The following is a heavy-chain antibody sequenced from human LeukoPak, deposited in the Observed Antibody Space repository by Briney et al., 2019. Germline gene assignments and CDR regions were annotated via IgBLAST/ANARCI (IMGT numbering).Heavy chain of an antibody. CDR2: IAASSGST. V-gene: IGHV3-23*01. J-gene: IGHJ5*02. D-gene: IGHD4-17*01. Sequence: GGSLRLSCAASRFTFSSYAMSWVRQAPGKGLEWVSCIAASSGSTYYADSVKGRFTISRDNSKNTLYLQMNSLRAEDTALYYCAKAAYGDYVNWFDPWGQGTLVTVSS. CDR1: RFTFSSYA. CDR3: AKAAYGDYVNWFDP.